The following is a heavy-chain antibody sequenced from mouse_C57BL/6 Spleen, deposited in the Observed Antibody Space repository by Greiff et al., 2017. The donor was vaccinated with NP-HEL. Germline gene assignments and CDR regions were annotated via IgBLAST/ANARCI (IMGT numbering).Heavy chain of an antibody. CDR3: TEGYFDV. CDR2: IRLKSDNYAT. J-gene: IGHJ1*03. V-gene: IGHV6-3*01. Sequence: EVKLEESGGGLVQPGGSMKLSCVASGFTFSNYWMNWVRQSPEKGLEWVAQIRLKSDNYATHYAESVNGRFTISRNDSKSSVYLQMNNLRAEGTGIYYCTEGYFDVWGTGTTVTVSS. CDR1: GFTFSNYW.